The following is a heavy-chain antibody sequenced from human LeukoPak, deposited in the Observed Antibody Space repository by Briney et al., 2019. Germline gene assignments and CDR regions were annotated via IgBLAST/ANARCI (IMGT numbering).Heavy chain of an antibody. V-gene: IGHV3-33*01. D-gene: IGHD1-26*01. CDR1: GFTFSSYG. CDR2: IWYDGSNK. CDR3: ARDTVGATGGDY. Sequence: GRSLRLSCAASGFTFSSYGMHWVRQAPDKGLEWVAVIWYDGSNKYYADSVKGRFTISRDNSKNTLYLQMNSLRAEDTAVYYCARDTVGATGGDYWGQGTLVTVSS. J-gene: IGHJ4*02.